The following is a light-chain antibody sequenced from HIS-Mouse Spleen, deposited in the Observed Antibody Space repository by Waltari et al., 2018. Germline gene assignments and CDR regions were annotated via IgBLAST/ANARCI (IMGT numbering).Light chain of an antibody. CDR2: EDS. J-gene: IGLJ2*01. CDR3: YSTDSSGNHRV. Sequence: SYELTQPPSVSVSPGQTARITCSGDALPKKYAYWYQQKSGQAPVLVIYEDSKRPSGNPWRFSGSSLGTMSTLTISGAQVEDEADYYCYSTDSSGNHRVFGGGTKLTVL. V-gene: IGLV3-10*01. CDR1: ALPKKY.